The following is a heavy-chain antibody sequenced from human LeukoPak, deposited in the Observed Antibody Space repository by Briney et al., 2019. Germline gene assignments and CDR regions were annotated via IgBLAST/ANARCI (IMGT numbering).Heavy chain of an antibody. CDR3: AGLVGRYSSGLYYYYFDY. CDR2: IYHSGST. V-gene: IGHV4-4*02. Sequence: PSETLSLTCAVSGGSISSSNWWSWVHQPPGKGLEWIGEIYHSGSTNYNPSLKSRVTISVDKSKNQFSLKLSSVTAADTAVYYCAGLVGRYSSGLYYYYFDYWGQGTLVTVSS. J-gene: IGHJ4*02. D-gene: IGHD3-22*01. CDR1: GGSISSSNW.